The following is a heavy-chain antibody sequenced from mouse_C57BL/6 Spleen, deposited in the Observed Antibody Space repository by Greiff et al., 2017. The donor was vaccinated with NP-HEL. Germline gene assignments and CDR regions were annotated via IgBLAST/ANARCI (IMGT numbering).Heavy chain of an antibody. CDR2: ISDGGSYT. J-gene: IGHJ2*01. CDR1: GFTFSSYA. Sequence: EVQGVESGGGLVKPGGSLKLSCAASGFTFSSYAMSWVRQTPEKRLEWVATISDGGSYTYYPDNVKGRFTISRDNAKNNLYLQMSHLKSEDTAMYYCARDRGPTVVAYYFDYWGQGTTLTVSS. D-gene: IGHD1-1*01. CDR3: ARDRGPTVVAYYFDY. V-gene: IGHV5-4*01.